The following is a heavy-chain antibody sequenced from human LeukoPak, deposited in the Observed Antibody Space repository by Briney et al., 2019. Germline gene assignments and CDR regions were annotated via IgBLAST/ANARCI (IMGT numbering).Heavy chain of an antibody. CDR3: ARGEMAATYYFDY. CDR1: GGSISGGGYH. V-gene: IGHV4-31*03. J-gene: IGHJ4*02. D-gene: IGHD5-24*01. CDR2: TDYSGSS. Sequence: SQTLSLTCTVSGGSISGGGYHWSWFRQRPGEGLEWIGFTDYSGSSYYSPSLKSRISISVDTSKNQFSLKVTSVTAADTAVHYCARGEMAATYYFDYWGQGTLVTVSS.